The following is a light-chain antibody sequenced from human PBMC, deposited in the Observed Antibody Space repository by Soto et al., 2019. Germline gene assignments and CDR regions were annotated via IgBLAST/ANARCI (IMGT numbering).Light chain of an antibody. CDR1: SSNIGTGYD. CDR2: GNS. Sequence: QSVLTQPPSVSGAPGQRVTISCTGSSSNIGTGYDVHWYQQRPGTPPKLLIYGNSNRPSGVPDRFSGSKSGTSASLAITGLQAEDEADYYCQSYDSSLSGAVVGGGTKLTVL. CDR3: QSYDSSLSGAV. V-gene: IGLV1-40*01. J-gene: IGLJ2*01.